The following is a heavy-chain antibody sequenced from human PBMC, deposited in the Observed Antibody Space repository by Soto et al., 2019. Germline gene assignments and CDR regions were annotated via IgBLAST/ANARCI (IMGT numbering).Heavy chain of an antibody. CDR1: GGSISSGDYY. D-gene: IGHD1-1*01. Sequence: QVQLQESGPGLVKPSQTLSLTCTVSGGSISSGDYYWSWIRQLPGNDLEWLAYIDYNGNTYYTPCRKSRATISLDTSRNQFFLNLNSVTAADTAVYYCARDVGSSHGPGHPHYFDYWGQGTLVTVSS. CDR3: ARDVGSSHGPGHPHYFDY. J-gene: IGHJ4*02. V-gene: IGHV4-31*03. CDR2: IDYNGNT.